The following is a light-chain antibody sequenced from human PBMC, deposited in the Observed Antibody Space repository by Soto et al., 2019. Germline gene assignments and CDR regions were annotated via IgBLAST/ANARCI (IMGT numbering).Light chain of an antibody. V-gene: IGLV2-14*01. J-gene: IGLJ1*01. Sequence: QSVLTQPASVSGSPGQSITISCTGTSSDDGGYNYVSWYQQYLGKAPKLMIYEVSNRLSGVSNRFSGSKSCNTASLTISGLQAEDEADYYCSSYTSSSTLDFGTGTKLTVL. CDR3: SSYTSSSTLD. CDR1: SSDDGGYNY. CDR2: EVS.